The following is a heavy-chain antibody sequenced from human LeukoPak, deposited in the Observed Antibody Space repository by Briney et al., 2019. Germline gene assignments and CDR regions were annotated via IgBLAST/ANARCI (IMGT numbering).Heavy chain of an antibody. Sequence: ASVKVSCKASGYTFTSYDINWVRQATGQGLEWMGWMNPNSGNTGYAQKFQGRVTMTRNTSISTAYMELSSLRSEDTAAYYCARGLYRPQFYYDSSGYYNWFDPWGQGTLVTVSS. J-gene: IGHJ5*02. CDR2: MNPNSGNT. CDR3: ARGLYRPQFYYDSSGYYNWFDP. CDR1: GYTFTSYD. D-gene: IGHD3-22*01. V-gene: IGHV1-8*01.